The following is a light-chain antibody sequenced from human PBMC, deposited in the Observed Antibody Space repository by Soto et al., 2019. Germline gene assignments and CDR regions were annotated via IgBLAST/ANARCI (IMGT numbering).Light chain of an antibody. J-gene: IGLJ3*02. CDR3: SSYTSSSTLV. Sequence: QSVLTQPASVSGSLGQSITISCTGTTSDVGAYNYVSWYQQHPGKAPQLVIYDVTHRPSGVSNRFSGSKSGNTASLTISGLQAEDEADYYCSSYTSSSTLVFGGGTKVPS. V-gene: IGLV2-14*03. CDR2: DVT. CDR1: TSDVGAYNY.